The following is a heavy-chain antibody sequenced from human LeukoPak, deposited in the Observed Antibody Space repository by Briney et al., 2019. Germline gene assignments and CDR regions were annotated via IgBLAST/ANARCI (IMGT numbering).Heavy chain of an antibody. V-gene: IGHV3-23*01. D-gene: IGHD6-13*01. CDR3: AKVGRSSWAYYYYYYMDV. Sequence: GGSLRLSCAASGFTFSSYAMSWVRQAPGKGLEWVSAISGSGGSTYYADSVKGRFTISRDNSKNTLYLQMNSLRAEDTAVYYCAKVGRSSWAYYYYYYMDVWGKGTTVTVSS. CDR1: GFTFSSYA. CDR2: ISGSGGST. J-gene: IGHJ6*03.